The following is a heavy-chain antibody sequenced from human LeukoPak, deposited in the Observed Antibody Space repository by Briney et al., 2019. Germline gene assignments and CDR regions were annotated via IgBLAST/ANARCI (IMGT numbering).Heavy chain of an antibody. J-gene: IGHJ6*02. CDR3: ARVGSSYSSSWYSDDYYYGMDV. D-gene: IGHD6-13*01. Sequence: SETLSLTCTVSGGSISSYYWSRIRQPPGKGLEWIGYIYYSGSTNYNPSLKSRVTISVDTSKNQFSLKLSSVTAADTAVYYCARVGSSYSSSWYSDDYYYGMDVWGQGTTVTVSS. V-gene: IGHV4-59*01. CDR2: IYYSGST. CDR1: GGSISSYY.